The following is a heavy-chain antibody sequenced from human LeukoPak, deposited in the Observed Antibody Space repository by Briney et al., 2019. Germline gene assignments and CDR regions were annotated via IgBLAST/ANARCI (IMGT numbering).Heavy chain of an antibody. CDR2: INPNSGGT. V-gene: IGHV1-2*02. D-gene: IGHD2-15*01. Sequence: ASVKVPCKASGYTFTGYYMHWVRQAPGEGLEWMGWINPNSGGTNYAHKFQGRVTMTRDTSISTAYMKLSRLRSDDTAVYYCARVVVVVAATDFFDYWGQGTLVTVCS. J-gene: IGHJ4*02. CDR1: GYTFTGYY. CDR3: ARVVVVVAATDFFDY.